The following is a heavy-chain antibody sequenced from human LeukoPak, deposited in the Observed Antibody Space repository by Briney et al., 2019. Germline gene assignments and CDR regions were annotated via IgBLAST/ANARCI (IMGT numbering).Heavy chain of an antibody. CDR2: INDSGST. V-gene: IGHV4-31*03. CDR3: AREKYYYDSSAYYQSHFDY. CDR1: GGSISSGGYY. J-gene: IGHJ4*02. D-gene: IGHD3-22*01. Sequence: SETLSLTCTVSGGSISSGGYYWSWIRQHPGKGLEWIGSINDSGSTYYNPSLESRVTISVDTSKNQFSLKLTSVTAADTAVYYCAREKYYYDSSAYYQSHFDYWGQGTLVTVSS.